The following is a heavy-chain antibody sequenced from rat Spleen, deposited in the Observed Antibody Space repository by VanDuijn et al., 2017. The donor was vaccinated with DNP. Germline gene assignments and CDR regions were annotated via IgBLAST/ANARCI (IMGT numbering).Heavy chain of an antibody. CDR2: IHTGSGGT. D-gene: IGHD3-2*01. CDR1: GFTFTSYY. J-gene: IGHJ1*01. V-gene: IGHV1-43*01. CDR3: ARGGTFYWSFDF. Sequence: QVQLQQSGAELAKPGSSVKIPCKASGFTFTSYYISCIKQTTGQGLEYVGYIHTGSGGTNYNEKFKGRATLTLDKSSSTAFMQLSSLTPDDSAIYYCARGGTFYWSFDFWGPGTMVTVSS.